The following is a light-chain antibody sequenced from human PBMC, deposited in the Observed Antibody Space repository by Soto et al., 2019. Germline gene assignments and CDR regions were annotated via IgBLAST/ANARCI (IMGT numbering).Light chain of an antibody. CDR1: QSINSRY. CDR3: QQFGSSPGFT. J-gene: IGKJ3*01. CDR2: GAS. V-gene: IGKV3-20*01. Sequence: EIVLTQSPGTLSLSPGERATLSCRASQSINSRYLAWYQQKPGQAPRLLIYGASIRSTGIPDRFSGSGAGTDFTLTISRLEPEDVAVSYCQQFGSSPGFTFGPGTIVDIK.